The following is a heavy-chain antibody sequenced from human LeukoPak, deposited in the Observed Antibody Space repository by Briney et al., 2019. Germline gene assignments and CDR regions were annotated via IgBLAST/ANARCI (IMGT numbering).Heavy chain of an antibody. CDR3: ARDQSSLAGITMVRGVIIIRSPRDAFDI. V-gene: IGHV3-7*01. CDR2: IKQDGSEK. Sequence: GGSLRLSCAASDFSFITYAMSWVRQAPGKGLEWVANIKQDGSEKYYVDSVKGRFTISRDNAKNSLYLQMNSLRAEDTAACYCARDQSSLAGITMVRGVIIIRSPRDAFDIWGQGTMVTVSS. D-gene: IGHD3-10*01. J-gene: IGHJ3*02. CDR1: DFSFITYA.